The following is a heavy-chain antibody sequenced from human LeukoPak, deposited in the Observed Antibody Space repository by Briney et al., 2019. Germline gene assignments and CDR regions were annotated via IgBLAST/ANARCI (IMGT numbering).Heavy chain of an antibody. V-gene: IGHV3-30*18. D-gene: IGHD7-27*01. Sequence: GGSLRLSCAASGFTFSSYGMHWVRQAPGKGLEWVAVISYDGSNKYYADSVKGRFTISRDNSKNTLYLQMNSLRAEDTAVYYCAKDFTGGDAFDIWGQGTMDTVSS. CDR2: ISYDGSNK. CDR1: GFTFSSYG. J-gene: IGHJ3*02. CDR3: AKDFTGGDAFDI.